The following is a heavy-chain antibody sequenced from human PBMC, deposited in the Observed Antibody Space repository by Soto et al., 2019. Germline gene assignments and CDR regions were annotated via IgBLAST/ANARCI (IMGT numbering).Heavy chain of an antibody. D-gene: IGHD3-3*02. CDR3: ARQGTPSAVLDS. CDR1: GFPVLTYP. Sequence: QVQLVESGGGVVQPGRSLTLSCAASGFPVLTYPMYWVRQAPGRGLEWVAVVSYDGRDKYYADSVKGRFTISRDNSVNTLFLQMNSLRSEDTYVYYCARQGTPSAVLDSWGQGTLVTVSS. CDR2: VSYDGRDK. V-gene: IGHV3-30*04. J-gene: IGHJ4*02.